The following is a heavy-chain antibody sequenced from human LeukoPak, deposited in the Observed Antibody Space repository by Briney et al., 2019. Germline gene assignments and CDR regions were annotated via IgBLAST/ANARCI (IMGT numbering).Heavy chain of an antibody. V-gene: IGHV3-21*04. J-gene: IGHJ4*02. D-gene: IGHD3-10*01. Sequence: GGSLRLSCAASGFTFSSYSMTWVRQAPGKGLEWVSSISSSSSYIYYADSVKGRFTISRDNAKNSLYLQMNSLRAEGTAVYYCAKEGQGNFDYWGQGTLVTVSS. CDR2: ISSSSSYI. CDR1: GFTFSSYS. CDR3: AKEGQGNFDY.